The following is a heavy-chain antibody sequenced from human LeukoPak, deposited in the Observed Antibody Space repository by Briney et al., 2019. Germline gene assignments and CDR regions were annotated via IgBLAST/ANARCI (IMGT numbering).Heavy chain of an antibody. CDR3: ARAKAAGGIDYFDY. V-gene: IGHV4-59*13. D-gene: IGHD6-13*01. CDR1: GASLSDYY. CDR2: IYYSGST. Sequence: SETLSLTCTVSGASLSDYYWQWIRQPPRKGLEWIGYIYYSGSTNHNPPLKSRVTISVDTSKNQFSLKLSAVTAADTAVYYGARAKAAGGIDYFDYWGQGTLVTVSS. J-gene: IGHJ4*02.